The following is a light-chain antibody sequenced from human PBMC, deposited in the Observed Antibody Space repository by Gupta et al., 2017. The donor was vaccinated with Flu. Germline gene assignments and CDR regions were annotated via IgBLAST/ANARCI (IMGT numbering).Light chain of an antibody. CDR3: QQYDIYPFT. CDR2: KAS. Sequence: PSTLSASVGDRVTITCRASQSISSWLAWYQQKPGKAPKLLIYKASSLESGVPSRFSGSGSGTEFTLTISSLQPDDFATYFCQQYDIYPFTFGRGTKVEIK. J-gene: IGKJ1*01. V-gene: IGKV1-5*03. CDR1: QSISSW.